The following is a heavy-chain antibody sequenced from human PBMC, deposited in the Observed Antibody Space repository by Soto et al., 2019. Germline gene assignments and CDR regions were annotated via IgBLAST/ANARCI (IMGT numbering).Heavy chain of an antibody. CDR3: ARDAPYTSSHF. CDR2: LYSGGAA. D-gene: IGHD6-6*01. J-gene: IGHJ4*02. V-gene: IGHV3-66*01. CDR1: GFTVSSTY. Sequence: PGGSLRLSCAASGFTVSSTYMSWVRQAPGKGLEWVSILYSGGAAYYADSVQGRFTISRDNSKNTLYLQMNSLRAEDTAVYYCARDAPYTSSHFWGQGTLVTVSS.